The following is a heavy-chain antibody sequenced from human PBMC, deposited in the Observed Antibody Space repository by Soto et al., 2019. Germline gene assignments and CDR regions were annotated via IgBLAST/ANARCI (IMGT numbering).Heavy chain of an antibody. D-gene: IGHD2-2*01. CDR1: GGTFSRYS. Sequence: QVQLVQSGAEVKKPGSSVKVSCKASGGTFSRYSITWVRQAPGHGLEWIGRIIPIFGIASYAQKFQGRVTITADDSTSTAYMELSSLRSDDTAVYYCAREDRARETGLVPAAIDGMDVWGQGTTVTVSS. CDR3: AREDRARETGLVPAAIDGMDV. V-gene: IGHV1-69*08. CDR2: IIPIFGIA. J-gene: IGHJ6*02.